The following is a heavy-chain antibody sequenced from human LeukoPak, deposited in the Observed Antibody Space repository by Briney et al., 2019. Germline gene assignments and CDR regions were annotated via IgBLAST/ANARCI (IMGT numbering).Heavy chain of an antibody. Sequence: SETLSLTCTVSGYSISSGYYWGWIRQPPGKGLEWIGSIYHSGSTYYNPSLKSRVTILVDTSKSQFSLKLSSVTAADTAVYYCARAIRLGEFLWGQGTLVTVSS. V-gene: IGHV4-38-2*02. CDR2: IYHSGST. CDR3: ARAIRLGEFL. CDR1: GYSISSGYY. J-gene: IGHJ4*02. D-gene: IGHD3-16*01.